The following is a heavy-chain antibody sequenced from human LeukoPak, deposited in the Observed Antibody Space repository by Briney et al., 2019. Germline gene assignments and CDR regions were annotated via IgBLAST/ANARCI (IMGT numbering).Heavy chain of an antibody. D-gene: IGHD6-13*01. V-gene: IGHV3-30*02. CDR2: IRYDGSNK. CDR1: GFTFSSYG. J-gene: IGHJ5*02. Sequence: PGGSLRLSCAASGFTFSSYGMHWVRQAPGKGLEWVAFIRYDGSNKYYADSVKGRFTISRDNSKNTLYLQINSLRAEDTAVYYCARDRFLNSSSPFDPWGQGTLVTVSS. CDR3: ARDRFLNSSSPFDP.